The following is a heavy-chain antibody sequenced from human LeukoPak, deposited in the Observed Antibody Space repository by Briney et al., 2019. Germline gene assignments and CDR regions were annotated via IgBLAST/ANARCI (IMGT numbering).Heavy chain of an antibody. Sequence: GGSLRLSCAASGFTFSSYSMNWVRQAPGKGLEWVAVISYDGSNKYYADSVKGRFTISRDNSKNTLYLQMNSLRAEDTAVYYCAKDPPPYRGGDCYSAYFQHWGQGTLVTVSS. V-gene: IGHV3-30*18. CDR2: ISYDGSNK. D-gene: IGHD2-21*02. J-gene: IGHJ1*01. CDR1: GFTFSSYS. CDR3: AKDPPPYRGGDCYSAYFQH.